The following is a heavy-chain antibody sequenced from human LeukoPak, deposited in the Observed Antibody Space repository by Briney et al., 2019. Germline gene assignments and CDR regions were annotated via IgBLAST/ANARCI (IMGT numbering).Heavy chain of an antibody. V-gene: IGHV1-2*02. CDR2: INPNSGGT. J-gene: IGHJ3*02. Sequence: ASVKVSCKASGYTFTSYGISWVRQAPGQGLEWMGWINPNSGGTNYAQKFQGRVTMTRDTSISTAYMELSRLRSDDTAVYYCARETEEGAFDIWGQGTMVTVSS. CDR3: ARETEEGAFDI. CDR1: GYTFTSYG.